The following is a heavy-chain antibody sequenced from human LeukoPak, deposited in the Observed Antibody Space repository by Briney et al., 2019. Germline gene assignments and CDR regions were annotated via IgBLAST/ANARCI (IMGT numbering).Heavy chain of an antibody. J-gene: IGHJ4*02. CDR1: GGSISSGGYY. Sequence: PSETLSLTCTVSGGSISSGGYYWSWIRQHPGKGLEWIGYIYYSGSTYYNPSLKSRVTISVDTSKNQFSLKLSSVTAADTAVYYCAREVRLPTSIVGANTFDYWGQGTLVTVSS. V-gene: IGHV4-31*03. CDR2: IYYSGST. CDR3: AREVRLPTSIVGANTFDY. D-gene: IGHD1-26*01.